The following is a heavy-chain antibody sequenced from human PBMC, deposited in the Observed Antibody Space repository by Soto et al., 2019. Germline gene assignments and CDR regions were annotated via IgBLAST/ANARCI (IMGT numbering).Heavy chain of an antibody. J-gene: IGHJ5*02. CDR3: SSDMSGWTGTVWFDT. D-gene: IGHD1-1*01. CDR2: ISGAGQTN. CDR1: GYTFTGYG. V-gene: IGHV3-48*02. Sequence: EVQLVESEGGLVQPGGSLRLSCAASGYTFTGYGMNWVRQAPGKGMEWISHISGAGQTNYYADSVKGRFTVNRDSATNSDHLQVSSLRDDDTAIYYCSSDMSGWTGTVWFDTWGQGTLVTVTS.